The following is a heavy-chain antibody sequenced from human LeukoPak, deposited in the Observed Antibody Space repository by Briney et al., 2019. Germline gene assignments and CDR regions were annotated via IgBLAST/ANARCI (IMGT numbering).Heavy chain of an antibody. CDR2: FSGSGGGT. CDR3: ARDRPQSYYYMDV. Sequence: GGSLRLSCAASGFTFSTYAMSWVRQAPGKGLEWVSAFSGSGGGTYYADSVKGRSTISRDNSKNTLYLQMNSLRAEDTAVYYCARDRPQSYYYMDVWGKGTTVTVSS. J-gene: IGHJ6*03. CDR1: GFTFSTYA. D-gene: IGHD6-19*01. V-gene: IGHV3-23*01.